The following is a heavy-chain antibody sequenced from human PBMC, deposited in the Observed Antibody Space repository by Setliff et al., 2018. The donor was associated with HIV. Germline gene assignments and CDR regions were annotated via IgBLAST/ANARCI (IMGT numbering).Heavy chain of an antibody. CDR2: IIPIFGTP. Sequence: SVKVSCKASGGTFSSYAISWVRQAPGQGLEWMGGIIPIFGTPKYAQKFQGRVTITADESTSTAYMELSSLTSEDTAVYYCAREYCSGGGCPHDAFDIWGQGTMVTVSS. D-gene: IGHD2-15*01. J-gene: IGHJ3*02. CDR1: GGTFSSYA. V-gene: IGHV1-69*13. CDR3: AREYCSGGGCPHDAFDI.